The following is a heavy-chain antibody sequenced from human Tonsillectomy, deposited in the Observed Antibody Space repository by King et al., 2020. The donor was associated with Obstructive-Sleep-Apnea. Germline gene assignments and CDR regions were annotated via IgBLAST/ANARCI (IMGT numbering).Heavy chain of an antibody. CDR2: IYYSGST. CDR3: ARCQGSDYYYGMDV. D-gene: IGHD6-6*01. CDR1: GGSISSGGYY. J-gene: IGHJ6*02. Sequence: QLQESGPGLVKPSETLSLTCTVSGGSISSGGYYWSWIRQHPGKGLELLGYIYYSGSTYYNPSLKSRVTLSVDTSKNQLSLKLSSVTAADTAVYYCARCQGSDYYYGMDVWGQGTTVTVSS. V-gene: IGHV4-31*03.